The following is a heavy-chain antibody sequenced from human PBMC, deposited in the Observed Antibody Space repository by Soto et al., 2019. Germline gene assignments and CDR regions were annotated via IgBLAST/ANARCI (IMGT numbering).Heavy chain of an antibody. CDR3: AREPPRITIFGVVTRYYYMDV. Sequence: GGSLRLSCAASGFTFSSYSMNWVRQAPGKGLEWVSPISSSSSYIYYADSVKGRFTISRDNAKNSLYLQMNSLRAEDTAVYYCAREPPRITIFGVVTRYYYMDVWGKGTTVTVSS. CDR1: GFTFSSYS. J-gene: IGHJ6*03. V-gene: IGHV3-21*01. D-gene: IGHD3-3*01. CDR2: ISSSSSYI.